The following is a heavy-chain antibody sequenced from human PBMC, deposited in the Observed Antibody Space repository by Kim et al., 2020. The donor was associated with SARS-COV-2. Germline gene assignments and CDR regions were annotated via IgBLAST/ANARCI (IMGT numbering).Heavy chain of an antibody. CDR1: GFTFSSYG. J-gene: IGHJ5*02. CDR3: AKDARLLWFGATTFDP. D-gene: IGHD3-10*01. Sequence: GGSLRLSCAASGFTFSSYGMHWVRQAPGKGLEWVAVISYDGSNKYYADSVKGRFTISRDNSKNTLYLQMNSLRAEDTAVYYCAKDARLLWFGATTFDPWGQGTLVTVSS. CDR2: ISYDGSNK. V-gene: IGHV3-30*18.